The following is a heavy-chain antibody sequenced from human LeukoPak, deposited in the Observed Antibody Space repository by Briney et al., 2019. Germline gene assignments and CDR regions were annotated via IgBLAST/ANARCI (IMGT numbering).Heavy chain of an antibody. Sequence: GESLKISCKGSGYRFTNYWIAWVRQMPGKGLEWMGIIYPDDSDTRYSPSFQGQVTISADKSISTAYLQWSSLKASDTAMYYCARRGQAYHYYDYWGQGTLVTVSS. J-gene: IGHJ4*02. CDR2: IYPDDSDT. CDR1: GYRFTNYW. CDR3: ARRGQAYHYYDY. V-gene: IGHV5-51*01.